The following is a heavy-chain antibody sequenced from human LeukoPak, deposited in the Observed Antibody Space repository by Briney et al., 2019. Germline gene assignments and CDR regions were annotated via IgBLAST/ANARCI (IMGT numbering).Heavy chain of an antibody. CDR2: INSDGSST. D-gene: IGHD4-17*01. V-gene: IGHV3-74*01. CDR3: ARAQEDYGDIDY. Sequence: PGGSLRLSCAASGFTFSSYWMHWVRQAPGKGLVWVSRINSDGSSTSYADSVKGRFTISRDNAKNTLYLQMNSLRAEDTAVYYCARAQEDYGDIDYWGQGTLVTVSS. CDR1: GFTFSSYW. J-gene: IGHJ4*02.